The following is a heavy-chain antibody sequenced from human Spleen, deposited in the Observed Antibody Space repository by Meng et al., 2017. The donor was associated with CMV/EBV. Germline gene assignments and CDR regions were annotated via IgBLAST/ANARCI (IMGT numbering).Heavy chain of an antibody. J-gene: IGHJ4*02. D-gene: IGHD2-15*01. CDR1: GFSLSTSGMG. CDR2: IYWDDDK. V-gene: IGHV2-5*02. CDR3: AHRDYCSGGTCTFDY. Sequence: QITLKESGPTLVKPTQTLTLTCTFSGFSLSTSGMGVGWIRQPPGKALEWLALIYWDDDKRYSPSLKSRLTITKDTSKNQVVLTKTNMDPVDTATYYCAHRDYCSGGTCTFDYWGQGTLVTVSS.